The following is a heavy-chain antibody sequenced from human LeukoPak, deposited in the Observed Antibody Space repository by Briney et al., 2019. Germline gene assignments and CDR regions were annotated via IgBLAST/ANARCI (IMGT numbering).Heavy chain of an antibody. J-gene: IGHJ4*02. CDR2: IYHSGST. Sequence: KASETLSLTCAVSGYSISSGYYWGWIRQPPGKGLEWIGSIYHSGSTYYNPSLKSRVTISVDTSKNQFSLKLSSVTAADTAVYYCARHRTLRYFDWLNYWGQGTLVTVSS. CDR3: ARHRTLRYFDWLNY. V-gene: IGHV4-38-2*01. CDR1: GYSISSGYY. D-gene: IGHD3-9*01.